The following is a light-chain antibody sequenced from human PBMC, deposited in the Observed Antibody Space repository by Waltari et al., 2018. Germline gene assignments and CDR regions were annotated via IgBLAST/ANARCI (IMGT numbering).Light chain of an antibody. CDR1: QSVMNH. CDR3: QQYHNWWT. V-gene: IGKV3-15*01. CDR2: DAS. J-gene: IGKJ1*01. Sequence: EIVMTQSPATLSVSSGERATLSCRASQSVMNHVAWYQQKHGQAPRLLMCDASIRATGIPPRFSGSGSGTEFTLTISSLQSEDFAVYYCQQYHNWWTFGQGTKVEIK.